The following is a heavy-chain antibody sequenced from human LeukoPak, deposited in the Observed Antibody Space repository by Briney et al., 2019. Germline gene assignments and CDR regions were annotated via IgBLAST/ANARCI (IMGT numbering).Heavy chain of an antibody. CDR2: IYYSGST. CDR3: ARVNVATAAFDI. J-gene: IGHJ3*02. V-gene: IGHV4-30-4*01. D-gene: IGHD5-12*01. Sequence: PSETLSLTCTVSGGSISSGDYYWSWIRQPPGKGLEWIGYIYYSGSTYYNPSLKSRVTISVDTSKNQFSLKLSSVTAAGTAVYYCARVNVATAAFDIWGQGTMVTVPS. CDR1: GGSISSGDYY.